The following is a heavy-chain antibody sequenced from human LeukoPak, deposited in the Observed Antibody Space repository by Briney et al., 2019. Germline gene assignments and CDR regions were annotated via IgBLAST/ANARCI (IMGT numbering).Heavy chain of an antibody. D-gene: IGHD3-10*01. CDR3: ARRRGDAFDI. J-gene: IGHJ3*02. CDR2: IYYSGST. CDR1: YGSFNNYY. Sequence: SETLSLTCTVSYGSFNNYYWSWIRQPPGKGLEWIGYIYYSGSTNYNPSLKSRVTISVDTPKNQFSLKLSSVTAADTAAYYCARRRGDAFDIRGHGTMVTVSS. V-gene: IGHV4-59*08.